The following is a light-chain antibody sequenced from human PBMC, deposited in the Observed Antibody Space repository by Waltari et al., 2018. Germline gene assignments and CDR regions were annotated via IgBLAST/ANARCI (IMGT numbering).Light chain of an antibody. J-gene: IGKJ1*01. V-gene: IGKV2-30*01. Sequence: VVMTQSPLSLPVTRGQPASLPCRSSQRLVSSDGNTYSNWSQQTPGHSPRRLLYKVSNRDAGVPDRFSGSGSGTDFTLRITRVEAEDVGVYYCMQGTHRPWTFGQGTKVEIK. CDR3: MQGTHRPWT. CDR1: QRLVSSDGNTY. CDR2: KVS.